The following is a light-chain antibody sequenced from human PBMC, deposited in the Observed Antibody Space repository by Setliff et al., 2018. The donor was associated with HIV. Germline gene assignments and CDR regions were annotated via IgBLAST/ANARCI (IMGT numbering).Light chain of an antibody. CDR1: RSDVGYFNY. Sequence: QSALTQPASVSGSPGQSVTISCTGTRSDVGYFNYVSWYQQHSDKAPKLIIYDVLIRPAGVSDRFSGSKSGNTASLTISGLQPEDEANYYCLSYTTSLTQVFGGGTKGTV. CDR2: DVL. V-gene: IGLV2-14*03. J-gene: IGLJ2*01. CDR3: LSYTTSLTQV.